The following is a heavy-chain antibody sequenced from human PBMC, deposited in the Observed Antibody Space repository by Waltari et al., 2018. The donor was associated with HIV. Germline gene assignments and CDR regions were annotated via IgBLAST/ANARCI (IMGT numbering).Heavy chain of an antibody. V-gene: IGHV4-39*01. CDR2: IYYSGST. CDR1: GGSISSSSYY. J-gene: IGHJ4*02. D-gene: IGHD6-13*01. CDR3: ARPYSSSWYYFDY. Sequence: QLQLQESGPGLVKPSETLSLICTVSGGSISSSSYYWGWLRQPPGKGREWFGSIYYSGSTYYNPSLKSRATISVDTSKNQFSLKLSSVTAADTAVYYCARPYSSSWYYFDYWGQGTLVTVSS.